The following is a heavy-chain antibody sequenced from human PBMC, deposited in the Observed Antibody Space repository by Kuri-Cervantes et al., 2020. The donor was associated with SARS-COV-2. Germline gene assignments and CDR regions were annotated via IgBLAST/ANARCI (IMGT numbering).Heavy chain of an antibody. CDR3: ASSGWDLTFDY. V-gene: IGHV4-59*08. CDR2: IYYSGST. D-gene: IGHD6-19*01. CDR1: GGSISSYY. Sequence: ESLKISCTVSGGSISSYYWSWIRQPPGKGLEWIGYIYYSGSTNYNPSLKSRVTISVDTSKNQYSLKLSSVTAADTAVYYCASSGWDLTFDYWGQGTLVTVSS. J-gene: IGHJ4*02.